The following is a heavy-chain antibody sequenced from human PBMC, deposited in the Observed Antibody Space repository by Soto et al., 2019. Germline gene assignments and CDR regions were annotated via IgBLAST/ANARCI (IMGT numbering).Heavy chain of an antibody. CDR1: GFTFDDYS. CDR3: AKAGGGAGHVFDF. J-gene: IGHJ4*02. Sequence: EVQLVESGGGLVQPGRSLTLSCAASGFTFDDYSMHWVRQAPGKGLEWVSGLSWNSGTIGYADSVRGRFTISRDNAKNSLYLHLNSLRLEDTALYYCAKAGGGAGHVFDFWGQGTLVTVSS. CDR2: LSWNSGTI. D-gene: IGHD3-16*01. V-gene: IGHV3-9*01.